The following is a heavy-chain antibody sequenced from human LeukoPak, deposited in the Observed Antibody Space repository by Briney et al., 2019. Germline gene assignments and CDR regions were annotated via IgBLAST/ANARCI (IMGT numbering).Heavy chain of an antibody. CDR2: IIPILGIA. Sequence: SVKVSCKASGGTFSSYAISWVRQAPGQGLEWMGRIIPILGIANYAQKFQGRVTITADKSTSTDYMELSSLRSEDTAVYYCARGAWFDPWGQGTLVTVSS. J-gene: IGHJ5*02. CDR1: GGTFSSYA. V-gene: IGHV1-69*04. CDR3: ARGAWFDP.